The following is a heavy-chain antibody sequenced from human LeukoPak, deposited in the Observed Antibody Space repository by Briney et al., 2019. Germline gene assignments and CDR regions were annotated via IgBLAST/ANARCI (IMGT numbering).Heavy chain of an antibody. J-gene: IGHJ4*02. D-gene: IGHD6-19*01. Sequence: ASVKVSCKASGYTFTGYYMHWVRQAPGQGLEWMGWINPNSGGTNYAQKFQGWVTMTRDTSISTAYMELSRLRSDDTAVYYCAVRFTGYSSGWYPHPLDYWGQGTLVTVSS. V-gene: IGHV1-2*04. CDR1: GYTFTGYY. CDR2: INPNSGGT. CDR3: AVRFTGYSSGWYPHPLDY.